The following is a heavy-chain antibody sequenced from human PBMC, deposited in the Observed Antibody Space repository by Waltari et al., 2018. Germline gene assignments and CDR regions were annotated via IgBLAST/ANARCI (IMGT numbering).Heavy chain of an antibody. J-gene: IGHJ3*02. CDR3: AKEQEAFDI. Sequence: QLQLVESGGGVVQPGKSLRLSCTASGFTMSSYFMHWVRQAPGKGLEWVAVVWSDGNEKYYGDSVKGRFTISRDNSKNIVYLQMNSLRAEDTAVYFCAKEQEAFDIWGQGTVVTVS. CDR1: GFTMSSYF. V-gene: IGHV3-33*06. CDR2: VWSDGNEK.